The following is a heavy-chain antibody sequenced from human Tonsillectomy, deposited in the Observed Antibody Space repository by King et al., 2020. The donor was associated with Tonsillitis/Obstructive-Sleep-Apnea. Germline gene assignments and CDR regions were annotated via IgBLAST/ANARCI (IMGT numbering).Heavy chain of an antibody. D-gene: IGHD1-1*01. J-gene: IGHJ4*02. CDR1: GYTFTTYY. Sequence: QLVQSGAEVKKPGASVKVSCKASGYTFTTYYMHWGRQAPGQGLEWMGMINPSDGSTSYVQKFQGRVTMTRDTSTGTVYMELSSLRSEDTAVYYCARAISHNEDYDYWGQGTLVTVSS. CDR2: INPSDGST. V-gene: IGHV1-46*01. CDR3: ARAISHNEDYDY.